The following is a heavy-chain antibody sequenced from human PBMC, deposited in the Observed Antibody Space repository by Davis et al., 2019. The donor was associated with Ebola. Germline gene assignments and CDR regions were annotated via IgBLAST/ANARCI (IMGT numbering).Heavy chain of an antibody. CDR3: ARDGGDYYYFHYGMDV. CDR1: GFTFNIYT. D-gene: IGHD3-3*01. J-gene: IGHJ6*02. Sequence: GESLKISCAASGFTFNIYTMSWVRQAPGKGLEWVSSISGSGYRDYYADSVKGRFTISRDNSKNSLYLQMNSLRDDDTAVYYCARDGGDYYYFHYGMDVWGQGTTVTVSS. V-gene: IGHV3-23*01. CDR2: ISGSGYRD.